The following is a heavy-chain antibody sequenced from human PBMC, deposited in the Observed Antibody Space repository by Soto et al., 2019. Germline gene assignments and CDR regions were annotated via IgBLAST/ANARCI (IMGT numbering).Heavy chain of an antibody. CDR2: VYYSGGT. V-gene: IGHV4-59*08. CDR3: ASSVAGPGDYYYMDV. Sequence: SQTLSLPSTVSDGSLSTYYCSWIRKTPGKGLEWIGYVYYSGGTNYNPSLKRRVTISVDTSKNQFSLKLSSVTAADTAVYYCASSVAGPGDYYYMDVWGKGTTVTVSS. D-gene: IGHD6-19*01. J-gene: IGHJ6*03. CDR1: DGSLSTYY.